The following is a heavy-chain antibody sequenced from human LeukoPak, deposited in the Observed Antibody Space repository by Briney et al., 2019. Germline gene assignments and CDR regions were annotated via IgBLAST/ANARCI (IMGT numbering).Heavy chain of an antibody. D-gene: IGHD1-1*01. CDR2: INSGSYTI. J-gene: IGHJ3*02. CDR3: ARVLLERPGIDSFDM. V-gene: IGHV3-48*02. Sequence: GGFLRLSCGASGFIIGSYSMDGLRQAPGKGLEWGSHINSGSYTIYYADSVKGRFTISRDNAGNSLYLQMNSLRDEDTAVYYCARVLLERPGIDSFDMWGQGTMVTVSS. CDR1: GFIIGSYS.